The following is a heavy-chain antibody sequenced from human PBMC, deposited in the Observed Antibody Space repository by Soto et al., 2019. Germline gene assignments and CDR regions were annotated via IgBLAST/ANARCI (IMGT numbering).Heavy chain of an antibody. D-gene: IGHD3-10*01. Sequence: PSETLSLTCTVSGGSVSSGSYYWSWIRQSPGKGLEWIEYIYYSGSTNYNPTLKSRVTISVDTSKNQLSLKLSSLTAADTAVYYCARGSMVLGVIRRINPNFFDYWVQGTLVTVSS. CDR1: GGSVSSGSYY. CDR3: ARGSMVLGVIRRINPNFFDY. J-gene: IGHJ4*02. CDR2: IYYSGST. V-gene: IGHV4-61*01.